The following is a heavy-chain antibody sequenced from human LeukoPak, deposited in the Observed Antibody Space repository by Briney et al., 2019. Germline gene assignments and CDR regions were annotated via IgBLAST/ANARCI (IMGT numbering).Heavy chain of an antibody. D-gene: IGHD5-18*01. CDR1: GYTFTAYY. Sequence: ASVKVSCKTSGYTFTAYYMHWVRQAPGQGLEWMGWVNLNSGGTNSAQKFQGRVTLTRDTSISTAYMDLSRLRSDDTAVYYCARSRGSNYGPEAFDIWGQGTMVTVSS. J-gene: IGHJ3*02. V-gene: IGHV1-2*02. CDR3: ARSRGSNYGPEAFDI. CDR2: VNLNSGGT.